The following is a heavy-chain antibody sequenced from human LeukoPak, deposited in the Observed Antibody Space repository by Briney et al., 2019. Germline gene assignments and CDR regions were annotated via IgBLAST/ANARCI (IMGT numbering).Heavy chain of an antibody. D-gene: IGHD1-26*01. J-gene: IGHJ4*02. CDR1: GFTFSSYG. CDR3: ARDIKDPYVVGATPFDY. V-gene: IGHV3-30*19. CDR2: ISYDGSNK. Sequence: PGGSLRLSCAASGFTFSSYGMHWVRQAPGKGLEWVAVISYDGSNKYYADSVKGRFTISRDNSKNTLYPQMNSLRAEDTAVYYCARDIKDPYVVGATPFDYWGQGTLVTVSS.